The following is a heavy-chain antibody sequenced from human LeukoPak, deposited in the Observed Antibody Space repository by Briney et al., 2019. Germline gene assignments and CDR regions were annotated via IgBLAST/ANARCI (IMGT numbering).Heavy chain of an antibody. CDR1: GTSCSDRA. D-gene: IGHD6-19*01. V-gene: IGHV3-23*01. J-gene: IGHJ4*02. Sequence: LTHPCQTAGTSCSDRAKGSVRQAPGKGLEWVSVISDSGSITYYADSVKGRFTISRDNSKNTLFLQMNSLRAEDTAIYYCAKDARRTSGWYFFDYWGQGTLVTVSS. CDR3: AKDARRTSGWYFFDY. CDR2: ISDSGSIT.